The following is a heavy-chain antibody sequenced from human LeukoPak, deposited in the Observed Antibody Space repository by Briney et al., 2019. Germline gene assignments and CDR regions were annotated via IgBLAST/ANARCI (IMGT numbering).Heavy chain of an antibody. CDR2: INHSGST. CDR3: ATCSGGSCYQNY. D-gene: IGHD2-15*01. V-gene: IGHV4-34*01. CDR1: GGSFSGHY. Sequence: PSETLSLTCAVYGGSFSGHYWTWIRQPPGKGLEWIGEINHSGSTNYNPSLKSRVTISVDKSKNQFSLKLSSVTAADTAVYYCATCSGGSCYQNYWGQGTLVTVSS. J-gene: IGHJ4*02.